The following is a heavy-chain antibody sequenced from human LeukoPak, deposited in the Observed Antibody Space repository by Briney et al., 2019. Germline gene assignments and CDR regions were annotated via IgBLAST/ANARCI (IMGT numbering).Heavy chain of an antibody. J-gene: IGHJ4*02. CDR3: ASQLSYYYDRVDY. CDR2: INHSGST. Sequence: SETLSLTCAVYGGSFSGYYWSWIRQPPGKGLEWIGEINHSGSTNYNPSLKSRVTISVDTSKNQFSLKLSSVTAADTAVYYCASQLSYYYDRVDYWGQGTLVTVSS. D-gene: IGHD3-10*02. V-gene: IGHV4-34*01. CDR1: GGSFSGYY.